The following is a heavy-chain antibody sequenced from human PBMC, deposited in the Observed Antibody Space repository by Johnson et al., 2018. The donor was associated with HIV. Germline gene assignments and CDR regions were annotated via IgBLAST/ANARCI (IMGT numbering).Heavy chain of an antibody. CDR1: GFTFSSYA. D-gene: IGHD2-15*01. J-gene: IGHJ3*02. CDR2: ISGSGGST. Sequence: MLLVESGGGLVQPGGSLRLSCAASGFTFSSYAMSWVRQAPGKGLEWVSAISGSGGSTYYADSVTGRFTISRDNSKNTLYLQMNSLRAEDTAVYYCARGAPQSGGSRRPYHAFDIWGQGTMVTVSS. V-gene: IGHV3-23*04. CDR3: ARGAPQSGGSRRPYHAFDI.